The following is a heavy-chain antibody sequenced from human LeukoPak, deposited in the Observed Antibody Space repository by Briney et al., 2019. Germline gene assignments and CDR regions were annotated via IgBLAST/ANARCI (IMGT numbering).Heavy chain of an antibody. CDR2: INPNSGNT. Sequence: ASVKVSCKASGYTFTGYYMRWVRQAPGQGLEWMGWINPNSGNTGYAQKFQGRVTMTRNTSISTAYMELSSLRSEDTAVYYCARDQEAAIINYYYGMDVWGQGTTVTVSS. V-gene: IGHV1-8*02. CDR3: ARDQEAAIINYYYGMDV. D-gene: IGHD6-13*01. J-gene: IGHJ6*02. CDR1: GYTFTGYY.